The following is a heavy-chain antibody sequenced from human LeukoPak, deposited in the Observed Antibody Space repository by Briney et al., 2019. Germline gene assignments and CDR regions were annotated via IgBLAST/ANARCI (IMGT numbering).Heavy chain of an antibody. V-gene: IGHV3-64*05. CDR1: GLTFSSYA. CDR3: VKGGGSGWYWYFDL. Sequence: GGSLSLSCSASGLTFSSYAMHWVRQAPGKGLEYVSAIVGGNGGSTYYADSVKGRFIISRDNSKNTLYVQMSSLRAEDTAVYYCVKGGGSGWYWYFDLWGRGTLVTVSS. J-gene: IGHJ2*01. D-gene: IGHD6-19*01. CDR2: IVGGNGGST.